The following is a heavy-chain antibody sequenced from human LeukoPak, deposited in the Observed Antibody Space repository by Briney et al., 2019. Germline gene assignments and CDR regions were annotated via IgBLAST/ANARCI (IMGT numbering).Heavy chain of an antibody. D-gene: IGHD6-13*01. CDR2: IIPILGIA. Sequence: GASVKVSCKASGGTFSSYAISWVRQAPGQGLEWMGRIIPILGIANYAQRFQGRVTITADKSTSTAYMELSSLRSEDTAVYYCAELPAAGRNFDYWGQGTLVTVSS. V-gene: IGHV1-69*04. CDR3: AELPAAGRNFDY. CDR1: GGTFSSYA. J-gene: IGHJ4*02.